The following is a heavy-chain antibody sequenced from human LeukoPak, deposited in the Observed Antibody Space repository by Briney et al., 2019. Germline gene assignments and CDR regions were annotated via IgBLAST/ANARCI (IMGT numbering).Heavy chain of an antibody. CDR2: INPNGGGT. D-gene: IGHD3-22*01. CDR1: GYTFTGYY. Sequence: ASVKVSCKASGYTFTGYYMHWVRQAPGQGLEWMGWINPNGGGTNYAQKFQGRVTMTRDTSISTAYMELSRLRSDDTAVYYCARSLTYYYDSSGYHVGAFDIWGQGTMVTVSS. V-gene: IGHV1-2*02. CDR3: ARSLTYYYDSSGYHVGAFDI. J-gene: IGHJ3*02.